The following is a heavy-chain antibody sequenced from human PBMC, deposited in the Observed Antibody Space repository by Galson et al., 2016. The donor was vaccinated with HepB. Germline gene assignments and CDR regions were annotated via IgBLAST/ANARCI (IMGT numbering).Heavy chain of an antibody. J-gene: IGHJ4*02. CDR1: AATFSTHA. CDR2: IIPRFGRT. D-gene: IGHD4-23*01. Sequence: SVKVSCKASAATFSTHAITWVRQAPGQGLEWMGVIIPRFGRTNYAQKFQGRLTMTADESTTTVFMELSRLGPDDTAVFYCARGGNLFDSWGQGTRVTVSS. CDR3: ARGGNLFDS. V-gene: IGHV1-69*13.